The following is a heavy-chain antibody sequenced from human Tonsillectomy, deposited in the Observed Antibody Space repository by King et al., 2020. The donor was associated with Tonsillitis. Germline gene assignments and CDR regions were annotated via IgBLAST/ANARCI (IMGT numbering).Heavy chain of an antibody. CDR2: IYTSGST. V-gene: IGHV4-61*02. J-gene: IGHJ3*02. D-gene: IGHD3-22*01. CDR3: AGGGSLVVLYGAFDI. Sequence: VQLQESGPGLVKPSQTLSLTCTVSGGSISSGTYYWSWIRQPAGKGLEWIGHIYTSGSTNYNPSLKSRVTISVDTSKNQFSLKLSSVTAADTAVYYCAGGGSLVVLYGAFDIWGQGTMVTVSS. CDR1: GGSISSGTYY.